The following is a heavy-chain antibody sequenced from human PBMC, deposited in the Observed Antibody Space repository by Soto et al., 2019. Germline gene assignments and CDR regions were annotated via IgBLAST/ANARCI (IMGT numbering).Heavy chain of an antibody. V-gene: IGHV1-46*01. CDR3: ARDWELELRLPYYYYGMDV. D-gene: IGHD1-7*01. CDR2: INPSGGST. CDR1: GYTFTSYY. J-gene: IGHJ6*02. Sequence: ASVKVSCKASGYTFTSYYMHWVRQAPGQGLEWMGIINPSGGSTSYAQKFQGRVTMTRDTSTSTVYMELSSLRSEDTAVYYCARDWELELRLPYYYYGMDVWGQGTTVTVSS.